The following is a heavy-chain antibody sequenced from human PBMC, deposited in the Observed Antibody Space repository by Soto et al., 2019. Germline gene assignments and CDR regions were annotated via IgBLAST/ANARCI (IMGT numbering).Heavy chain of an antibody. Sequence: GASVKVSCKASGFTFTSSAVQWVRQARGQRLEWIGWIVVGSGNTNYAQKFQERVTITRDMSTSTAYMELSSLRSDDTAVYYCAADGSSSWYYYYYGMDVWGQGTTVTVSS. CDR3: AADGSSSWYYYYYGMDV. V-gene: IGHV1-58*01. CDR2: IVVGSGNT. D-gene: IGHD6-13*01. J-gene: IGHJ6*02. CDR1: GFTFTSSA.